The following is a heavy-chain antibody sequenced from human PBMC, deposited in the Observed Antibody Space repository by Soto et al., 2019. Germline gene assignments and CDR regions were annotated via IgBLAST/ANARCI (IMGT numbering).Heavy chain of an antibody. D-gene: IGHD6-6*01. CDR3: ARELNIAARPDWFDP. J-gene: IGHJ5*02. Sequence: SETLSLTCTVSGGSISSYYWSWIRQPAGKGLEWIGRVYASGSTNYSPSLKSRVTMSVDTSKNQFSLKLSSVTAADTAFYYCARELNIAARPDWFDPWGQGTQVTVSS. CDR2: VYASGST. CDR1: GGSISSYY. V-gene: IGHV4-4*07.